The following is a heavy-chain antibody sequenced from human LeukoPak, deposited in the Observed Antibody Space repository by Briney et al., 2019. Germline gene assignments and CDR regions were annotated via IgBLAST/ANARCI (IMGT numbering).Heavy chain of an antibody. J-gene: IGHJ4*02. CDR3: AKGIDCTGGSCYSGDN. Sequence: GGSLRLSCAASGFTFSSYAMHWVRQAPGKGLEWVAVISYDGSNKYYADSVKGRFTISRDDSKNTLYLQVNSLRPEDTAVYYCAKGIDCTGGSCYSGDNWGQGTLVTVSS. CDR1: GFTFSSYA. V-gene: IGHV3-30-3*01. D-gene: IGHD2-15*01. CDR2: ISYDGSNK.